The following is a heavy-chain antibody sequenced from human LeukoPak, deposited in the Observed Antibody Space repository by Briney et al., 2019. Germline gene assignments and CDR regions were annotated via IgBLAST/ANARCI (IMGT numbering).Heavy chain of an antibody. CDR3: ARDYYDSSGSFDY. CDR2: IYHSGST. J-gene: IGHJ4*02. CDR1: GGSISSSNW. D-gene: IGHD3-22*01. V-gene: IGHV4-4*02. Sequence: SGTLSLTCAVSGGSISSSNWWSWVRQPPGKGLEWIGEIYHSGSTNYNPSLKSRVTISVDKSKNQFSLKLSSVTAADTAVYYCARDYYDSSGSFDYWGQGTLVTVSS.